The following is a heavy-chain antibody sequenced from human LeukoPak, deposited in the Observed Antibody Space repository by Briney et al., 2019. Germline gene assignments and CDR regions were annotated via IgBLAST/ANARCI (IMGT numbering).Heavy chain of an antibody. CDR2: IYYSGSS. CDR3: ARRYGNYYDSSGYYYYFDY. D-gene: IGHD3-22*01. V-gene: IGHV4-59*01. J-gene: IGHJ4*02. CDR1: GVSISNYY. Sequence: SETLSLTCTVSGVSISNYYWSWLRQPPGKGLEWIGYIYYSGSSNYNPSLKSRVSISVDTFKNQFSLKLSSVTAADTAVYYCARRYGNYYDSSGYYYYFDYWGQGALVTVSS.